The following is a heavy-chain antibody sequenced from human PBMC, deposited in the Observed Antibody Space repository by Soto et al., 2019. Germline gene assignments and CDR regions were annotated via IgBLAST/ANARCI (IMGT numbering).Heavy chain of an antibody. D-gene: IGHD6-19*01. Sequence: ASVKVSCKASGYTFTSYYMHWVRQAPGQGLEWMGIINPSGGSTSYAQKFQGRVTMTRDTSTSTVYMELSSLRSEDTAVYYCVGYSSGWYGMDVWGQGTKVTVSS. CDR1: GYTFTSYY. CDR3: VGYSSGWYGMDV. V-gene: IGHV1-46*01. J-gene: IGHJ6*02. CDR2: INPSGGST.